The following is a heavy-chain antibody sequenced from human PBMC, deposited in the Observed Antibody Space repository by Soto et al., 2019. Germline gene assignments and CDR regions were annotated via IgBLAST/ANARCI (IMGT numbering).Heavy chain of an antibody. D-gene: IGHD3-3*01. V-gene: IGHV3-15*07. CDR2: IKSKTDGGTT. CDR3: TTDSYYDFWSGYPRPYYYGMDV. J-gene: IGHJ6*02. CDR1: GFTFDDYT. Sequence: GGSLRLSCAASGFTFDDYTMHWVRQAPGKGLEWVGRIKSKTDGGTTDYAAPVKGRFTISRDDSKNTLYLQMNSLKTEDTAVYYCTTDSYYDFWSGYPRPYYYGMDVWGQGTTVTVSS.